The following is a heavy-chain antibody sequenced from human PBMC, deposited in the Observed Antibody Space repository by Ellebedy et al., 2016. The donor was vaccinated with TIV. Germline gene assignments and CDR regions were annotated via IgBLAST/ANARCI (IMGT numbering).Heavy chain of an antibody. CDR2: ISGPNT. V-gene: IGHV3-23*01. J-gene: IGHJ4*02. D-gene: IGHD5/OR15-5a*01. CDR1: GFTVSSYG. Sequence: GGSLRLSCAASGFTVSSYGMSRVRQTPGKGLEWVSAISGPNTYYADSVKGRFTISRDNSKNIVYRQMSSLRGEDTAIYYCAREIFVSVPETLYLDGWGQGALVTVSS. CDR3: AREIFVSVPETLYLDG.